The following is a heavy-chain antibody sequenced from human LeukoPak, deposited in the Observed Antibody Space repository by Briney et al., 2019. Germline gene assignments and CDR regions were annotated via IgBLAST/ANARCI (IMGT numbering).Heavy chain of an antibody. D-gene: IGHD6-19*01. Sequence: GGSLRLSCAASGVTFSNYAMTWVRQAPGKGLEWVSSINGAGSNTYYADSVKGRFTISRDNSKNTLYLQMNSLRAEHTAVYYCANYFGGWYEDYWGQGTLVTVSS. J-gene: IGHJ4*02. CDR1: GVTFSNYA. CDR3: ANYFGGWYEDY. CDR2: INGAGSNT. V-gene: IGHV3-23*01.